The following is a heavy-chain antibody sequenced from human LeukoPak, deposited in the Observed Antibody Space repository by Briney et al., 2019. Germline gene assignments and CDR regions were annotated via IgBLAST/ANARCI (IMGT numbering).Heavy chain of an antibody. CDR2: ISGSGGST. CDR1: GFTFSSYA. CDR3: ARAGITTTGPLFQH. D-gene: IGHD6-13*01. Sequence: GGSLRLSCAASGFTFSSYAMNWVRQAPGKGLEWVSAISGSGGSTYYADSVKGRFTISRDNAKSSLYLQMNSLRAEDTAVYYCARAGITTTGPLFQHWGQGTLVTVSS. J-gene: IGHJ1*01. V-gene: IGHV3-23*01.